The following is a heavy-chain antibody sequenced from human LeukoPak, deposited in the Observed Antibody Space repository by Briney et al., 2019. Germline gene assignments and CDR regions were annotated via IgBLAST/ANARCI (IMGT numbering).Heavy chain of an antibody. D-gene: IGHD3-22*01. CDR1: GGTFSSYA. CDR2: IIPIFGTA. V-gene: IGHV1-69*13. CDR3: AKSLYDSSGAFDY. Sequence: GASVKVSCKASGGTFSSYAISWVRQAPGQGLEWMGGIIPIFGTANYAQKFQGRVTITADESTSTAYMELSSLRSEDTAVYYCAKSLYDSSGAFDYWGQGTLVTVSS. J-gene: IGHJ4*02.